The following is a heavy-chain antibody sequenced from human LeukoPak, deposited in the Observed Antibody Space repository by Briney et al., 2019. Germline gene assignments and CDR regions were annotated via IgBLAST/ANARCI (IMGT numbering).Heavy chain of an antibody. CDR3: AKGGESGSFDY. CDR2: IWYGGNNK. CDR1: GFTFSSYG. D-gene: IGHD3-3*01. Sequence: GRSLRLSCAASGFTFSSYGMHWVRQAPGKGLEWVAVIWYGGNNKYYADSVKGRFNISRDNSKNTLYLQMNSLRAEDTAVYYCAKGGESGSFDYWGQGTLVTVSS. J-gene: IGHJ4*02. V-gene: IGHV3-30*18.